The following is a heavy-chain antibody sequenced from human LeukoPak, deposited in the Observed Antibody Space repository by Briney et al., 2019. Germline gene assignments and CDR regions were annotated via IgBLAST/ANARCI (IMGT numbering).Heavy chain of an antibody. D-gene: IGHD3-22*01. CDR2: IYSGGST. CDR1: GFTVSSNY. V-gene: IGHV3-53*01. Sequence: PGGSLRLSCAASGFTVSSNYMSWVRQAPEKGLEWVSVIYSGGSTYYADSVKGRFTISRDNSKNTLYLQMNSLRAEDTAVYYCARDNQNYYDSSGYYGYWGQGTLVTVSS. J-gene: IGHJ4*02. CDR3: ARDNQNYYDSSGYYGY.